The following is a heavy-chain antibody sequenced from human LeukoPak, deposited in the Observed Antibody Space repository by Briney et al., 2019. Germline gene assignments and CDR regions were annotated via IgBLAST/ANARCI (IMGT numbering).Heavy chain of an antibody. CDR1: GGSISTSNYY. J-gene: IGHJ4*02. D-gene: IGHD3-10*01. CDR2: INHSGST. V-gene: IGHV4-39*01. Sequence: SETLSLTCTVSGGSISTSNYYWGWIRQPPGKGLEWIGEINHSGSTNYNPSLKSRVTISVDTSKNQFSLKLSSVTAADTAVYYCARQRTYYYGSGSTYQGGYFDYWGQGTLVTVSS. CDR3: ARQRTYYYGSGSTYQGGYFDY.